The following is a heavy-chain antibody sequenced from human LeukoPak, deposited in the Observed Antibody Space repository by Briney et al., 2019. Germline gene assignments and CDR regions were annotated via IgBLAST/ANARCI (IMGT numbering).Heavy chain of an antibody. CDR1: GFTFSSYW. D-gene: IGHD2/OR15-2a*01. J-gene: IGHJ4*02. V-gene: IGHV3-7*01. CDR3: AREKARVYGQIDY. Sequence: GGSLRLSCAASGFTFSSYWMSWVRQAPGKGLEWVANIKQDGSEKQYVDSVKGRFTISRDNAKNSLYLQMNSLRAEDTAVYYCAREKARVYGQIDYWGQGTLVTVSS. CDR2: IKQDGSEK.